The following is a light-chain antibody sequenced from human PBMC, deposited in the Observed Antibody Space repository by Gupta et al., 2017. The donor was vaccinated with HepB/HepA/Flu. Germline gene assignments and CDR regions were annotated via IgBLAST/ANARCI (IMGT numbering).Light chain of an antibody. CDR2: DVS. CDR3: CSYAGSYTLV. Sequence: QSALTQPRSVSGSPGQSVTISCTGTSSDVGGYNYVSWYQQHPGKAPNLMIYDVSKRPAGAPDRFSGSKAGNTASLTISGLQAEEEADYYCCSYAGSYTLVFGGGTKLTVL. V-gene: IGLV2-11*01. J-gene: IGLJ2*01. CDR1: SSDVGGYNY.